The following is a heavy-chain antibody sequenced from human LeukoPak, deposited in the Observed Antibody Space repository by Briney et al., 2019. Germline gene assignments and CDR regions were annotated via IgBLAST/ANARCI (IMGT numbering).Heavy chain of an antibody. CDR2: ISASGGDT. Sequence: GGSLRLSCAASGFTFSNYAMNWVRQAPGKGLQWVSTISASGGDTYYADSVKGRFTISRHNSKNTLYLQMNSLRAEDTAVYYCARVSTRRYYFDYWGQGTLVTVSS. V-gene: IGHV3-23*01. CDR1: GFTFSNYA. D-gene: IGHD2/OR15-2a*01. J-gene: IGHJ4*02. CDR3: ARVSTRRYYFDY.